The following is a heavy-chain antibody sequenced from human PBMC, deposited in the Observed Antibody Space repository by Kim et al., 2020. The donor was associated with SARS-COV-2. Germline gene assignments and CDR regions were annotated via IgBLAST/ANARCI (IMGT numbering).Heavy chain of an antibody. D-gene: IGHD6-25*01. J-gene: IGHJ5*02. V-gene: IGHV4-59*01. CDR3: ARDSSGWDNWFDP. Sequence: YNPSRKSRVSRSVDTSKNEFSLKLRAVTAADTAVYYCARDSSGWDNWFDPWGQGTTVTVSS.